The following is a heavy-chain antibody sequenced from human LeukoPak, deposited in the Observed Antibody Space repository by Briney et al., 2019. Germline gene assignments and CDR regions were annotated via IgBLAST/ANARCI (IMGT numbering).Heavy chain of an antibody. CDR3: ARDRGVAYCSGGSCLTPPYDY. D-gene: IGHD2-15*01. Sequence: SETLSLTCTVSGGSISSYYWTWIRQPPGKGLEWIGYIYYSGSTNYNPSLKSRVTISVDTSKNKFSLKLSSVTAADTAVYYCARDRGVAYCSGGSCLTPPYDYWGQGTLVTVSS. V-gene: IGHV4-59*01. CDR1: GGSISSYY. J-gene: IGHJ4*02. CDR2: IYYSGST.